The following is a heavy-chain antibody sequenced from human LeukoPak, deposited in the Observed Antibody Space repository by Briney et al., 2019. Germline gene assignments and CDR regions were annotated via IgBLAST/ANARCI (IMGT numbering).Heavy chain of an antibody. V-gene: IGHV3-33*01. CDR3: ARERDFYYYDSSGPPDY. CDR1: GLPFSSYG. Sequence: GGSLRLSCVASGLPFSSYGMHWVRQAPGSGLEWVAVIWFDGSTKYYADSVKGRFTISRDNSKNTLFLQMNSLRVEDTAVYYCARERDFYYYDSSGPPDYWGQGTLVTVSS. D-gene: IGHD3-22*01. CDR2: IWFDGSTK. J-gene: IGHJ4*02.